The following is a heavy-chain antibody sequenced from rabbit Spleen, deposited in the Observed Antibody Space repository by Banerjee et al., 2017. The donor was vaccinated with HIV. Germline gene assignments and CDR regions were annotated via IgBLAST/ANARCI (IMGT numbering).Heavy chain of an antibody. D-gene: IGHD1-1*01. CDR1: GVSFSGNSY. J-gene: IGHJ4*01. CDR2: INVITGKA. CDR3: ARDLDAVIGWNFGW. V-gene: IGHV1S40*01. Sequence: QSLEESGGDLVKPGASLTLTCIASGVSFSGNSYMCWVRQAPGKGLEWIACINVITGKAVYASWTKGRFTFSKTSSTTVSLQMTSLTAADTATYFCARDLDAVIGWNFGWWGQGTLVTVS.